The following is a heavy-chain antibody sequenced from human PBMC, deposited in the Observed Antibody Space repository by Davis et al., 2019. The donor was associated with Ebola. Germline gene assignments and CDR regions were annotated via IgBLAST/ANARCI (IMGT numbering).Heavy chain of an antibody. CDR3: TMNIPAAMGGMDV. CDR2: INSDGSST. D-gene: IGHD2-2*01. Sequence: GESLKISCAASGFTFSSYWMHWVRQAPGKGLVWVSRINSDGSSTSYADSVKGRFTISRDDSKNTAYLQMNSLKTEDTAVYYCTMNIPAAMGGMDVWGQGTTVTVSS. J-gene: IGHJ6*02. V-gene: IGHV3-74*01. CDR1: GFTFSSYW.